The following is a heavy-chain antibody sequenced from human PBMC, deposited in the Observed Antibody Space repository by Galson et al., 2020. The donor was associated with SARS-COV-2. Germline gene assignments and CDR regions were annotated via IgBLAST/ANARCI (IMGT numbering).Heavy chain of an antibody. CDR3: ARSQSGSYSSPFDY. V-gene: IGHV3-30-3*01. Sequence: GGSLRLSCAASGFTFSSYAMHWVRQAPGKGLEWVAVISYDGSNKYYADSVKGRFTISRDNSKNTLYLQMNSLRAEDTAVYYCARSQSGSYSSPFDYWCQGTLVTVSS. CDR2: ISYDGSNK. J-gene: IGHJ4*02. D-gene: IGHD1-26*01. CDR1: GFTFSSYA.